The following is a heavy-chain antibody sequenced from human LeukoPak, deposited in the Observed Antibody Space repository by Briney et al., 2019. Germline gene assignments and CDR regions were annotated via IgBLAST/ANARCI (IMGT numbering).Heavy chain of an antibody. V-gene: IGHV4-59*12. CDR1: GGSISSYY. J-gene: IGHJ6*03. CDR3: ARGAYYYGSGSYDYYYYYMDV. CDR2: IYYSGST. D-gene: IGHD3-10*01. Sequence: SETLSLTCTVSGGSISSYYWSWIRQPPGKGLEWIGYIYYSGSTNYNPSLKSRVTISVDTSKNQFSLKLSSVTAADTAVYYCARGAYYYGSGSYDYYYYYMDVWGKGTTVTVSS.